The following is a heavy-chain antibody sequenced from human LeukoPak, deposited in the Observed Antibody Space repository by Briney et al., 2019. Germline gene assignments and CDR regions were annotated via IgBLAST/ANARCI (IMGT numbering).Heavy chain of an antibody. Sequence: GGSLRLSCAASGCTFSSDGLSWVRQAQAKGLERVANIKQDGSGKYYVDSVKGRFTISGDNAKNSLYLQMNSLRAEDTAVYYCARDSSSWYWDAFDIWGQGTMVTVSS. CDR2: IKQDGSGK. CDR3: ARDSSSWYWDAFDI. CDR1: GCTFSSDG. V-gene: IGHV3-7*01. D-gene: IGHD6-13*01. J-gene: IGHJ3*02.